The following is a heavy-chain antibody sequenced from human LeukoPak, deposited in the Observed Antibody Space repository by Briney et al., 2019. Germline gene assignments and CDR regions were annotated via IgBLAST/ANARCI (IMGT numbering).Heavy chain of an antibody. CDR2: ISSSGSTI. Sequence: PGGSLRLSCAASRFTFSSYDMNWVRQAPGKGLEWVSYISSSGSTIHYADSVKGRFTISRDNAKSSLYLQMNSLRAEDTAVYYCARGVRPDAYDVWGQGTMVTVSS. D-gene: IGHD3-10*02. CDR1: RFTFSSYD. CDR3: ARGVRPDAYDV. J-gene: IGHJ3*01. V-gene: IGHV3-48*03.